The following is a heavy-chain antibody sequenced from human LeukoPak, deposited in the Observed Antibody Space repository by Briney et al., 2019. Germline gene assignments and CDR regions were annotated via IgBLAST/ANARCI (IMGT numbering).Heavy chain of an antibody. CDR3: ARVTQCFGARGTCTRGDPAYYYGMDV. J-gene: IGHJ6*02. Sequence: ASVKVSCKASGGTFSSYAISWVRQAPRQGLEWMGGIIPILGIANYAQKFQGRVTITADKSTSTAYMELSSLRSEDTAVYYCARVTQCFGARGTCTRGDPAYYYGMDVWGQGTTVTVSS. V-gene: IGHV1-69*10. D-gene: IGHD3-16*01. CDR2: IIPILGIA. CDR1: GGTFSSYA.